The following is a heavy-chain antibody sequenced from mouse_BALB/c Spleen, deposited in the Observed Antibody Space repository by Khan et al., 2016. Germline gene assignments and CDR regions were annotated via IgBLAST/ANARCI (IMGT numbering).Heavy chain of an antibody. CDR2: ISYSGST. V-gene: IGHV3-2*02. J-gene: IGHJ4*01. CDR3: ARWAISYTLDY. CDR1: GYSISSDYA. Sequence: PLEASGPGLVKPSQSLSLTCTVTGYSISSDYAWNWIRQFPGKKLEWMGYISYSGSTRYNPSLKSRISITRDTSKNQFFLQLTSVTTEDTATYYCARWAISYTLDYWGQGTSVTVSS.